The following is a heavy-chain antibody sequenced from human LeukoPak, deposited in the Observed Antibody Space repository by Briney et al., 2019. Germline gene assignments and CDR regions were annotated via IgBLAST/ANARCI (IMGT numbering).Heavy chain of an antibody. D-gene: IGHD6-19*01. CDR2: IKSKTDGGTT. V-gene: IGHV3-15*01. Sequence: PGGSLRLSCGASEFTFSNAWMSWVRQAPGKGLEWVGRIKSKTDGGTTDYAAPAKGRFTISRDDSKNTLYLQMNSLKTEDTAVYYCTTDSTTGWYKGDYWGQGTLVTVSS. CDR3: TTDSTTGWYKGDY. CDR1: EFTFSNAW. J-gene: IGHJ4*02.